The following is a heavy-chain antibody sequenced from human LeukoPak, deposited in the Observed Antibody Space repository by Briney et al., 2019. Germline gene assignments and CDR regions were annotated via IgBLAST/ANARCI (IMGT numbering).Heavy chain of an antibody. CDR1: GFTVSSNY. CDR2: IYSGGST. J-gene: IGHJ4*02. D-gene: IGHD5-24*01. Sequence: GSLRLSCAASGFTVSSNYMSWVRQAPGKGLEWVSVIYSGGSTYYADSVKGRFTISRDNSKNTLYLQMNSLRAEDTAVYYCARAAPRRDGYNYLDYWGQGTLVTVSS. V-gene: IGHV3-53*01. CDR3: ARAAPRRDGYNYLDY.